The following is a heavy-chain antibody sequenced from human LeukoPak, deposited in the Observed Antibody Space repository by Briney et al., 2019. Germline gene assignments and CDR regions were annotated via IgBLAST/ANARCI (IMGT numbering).Heavy chain of an antibody. CDR2: ISSSGSTI. CDR3: ASPATYYGSGSYYY. J-gene: IGHJ4*02. Sequence: PGGSLRLSCAASGFTFSDYYMSWIRQAPGKGLEWVSYISSSGSTIYYADSVKGRFTISRDNAKNSLYLQMNSLRAEDTAVYYYASPATYYGSGSYYYWGQGTLVTVSS. V-gene: IGHV3-11*01. D-gene: IGHD3-10*01. CDR1: GFTFSDYY.